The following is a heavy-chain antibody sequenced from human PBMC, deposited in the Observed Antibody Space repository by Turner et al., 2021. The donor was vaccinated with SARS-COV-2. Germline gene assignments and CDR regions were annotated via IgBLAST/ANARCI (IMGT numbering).Heavy chain of an antibody. CDR3: ARAVAVASYYYYGLDV. V-gene: IGHV4-59*12. CDR2: IYYSGST. J-gene: IGHJ6*02. CDR1: GGSISSYY. Sequence: QVQLQESGPGLVKPSETLSLTCTVSGGSISSYYWSWIRQPPGKGLEWIGYIYYSGSTNYNPSLKSRVTLSVDTSKNQFSLSLSSVTAADTAVYFCARAVAVASYYYYGLDVWGQGTPVTVSS. D-gene: IGHD6-19*01.